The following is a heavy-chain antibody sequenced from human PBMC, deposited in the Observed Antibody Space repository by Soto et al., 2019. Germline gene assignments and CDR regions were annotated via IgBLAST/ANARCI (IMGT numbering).Heavy chain of an antibody. V-gene: IGHV4-59*01. CDR1: GGSISSYY. Sequence: PSETLSLTCTVSGGSISSYYWSWIRQPPGKGLEWIGYIYYSGSTNYNPSLKSRVTISVDTSKNQFSLKLSSVTAADTAVYYCARYEQWLVRHFDYWGQGTLVTVSS. CDR2: IYYSGST. D-gene: IGHD6-19*01. CDR3: ARYEQWLVRHFDY. J-gene: IGHJ4*02.